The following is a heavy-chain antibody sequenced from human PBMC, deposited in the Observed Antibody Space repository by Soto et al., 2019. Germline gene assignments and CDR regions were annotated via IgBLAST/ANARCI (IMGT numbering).Heavy chain of an antibody. J-gene: IGHJ5*01. V-gene: IGHV4-59*08. D-gene: IGHD3-10*01. CDR1: GGSFSPND. CDR3: ARLGRYYQSLDS. Sequence: PSETLSLTCTVSGGSFSPNDGSWIRQSPGKGLEWVGYIYYGGTTSYNPSLKSRVTISLETSKSQFSLRLTSVTAADTAVYYCARLGRYYQSLDSWGPGTLVTVSS. CDR2: IYYGGTT.